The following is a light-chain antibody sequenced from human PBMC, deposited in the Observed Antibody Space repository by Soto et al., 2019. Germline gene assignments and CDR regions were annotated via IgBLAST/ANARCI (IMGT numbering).Light chain of an antibody. Sequence: EKGMTQSPATLSGSPGERATLSFRASQSVGSDLAWYQQKPGQPPRLLIYDASTRATGIPSRFSGSGSGTEFTLTISSLKSEDFAVYYCQQYDNWPRTFGQGTKVDIK. J-gene: IGKJ1*01. V-gene: IGKV3-15*01. CDR1: QSVGSD. CDR2: DAS. CDR3: QQYDNWPRT.